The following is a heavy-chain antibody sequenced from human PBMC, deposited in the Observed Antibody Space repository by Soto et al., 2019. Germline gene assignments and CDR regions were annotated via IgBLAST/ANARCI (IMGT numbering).Heavy chain of an antibody. CDR3: ARGSGNWVVAATNAPDY. CDR2: ISSSSSYI. J-gene: IGHJ4*02. CDR1: GFTFSSYS. Sequence: GGSLRLSCAASGFTFSSYSMNWVRQAPGKGLEWVSSISSSSSYIYYADSVKGRFTISRDNAKNSLYLQMNSLRAEDTAVYYCARGSGNWVVAATNAPDYWGQGTLVTVSS. V-gene: IGHV3-21*01. D-gene: IGHD2-15*01.